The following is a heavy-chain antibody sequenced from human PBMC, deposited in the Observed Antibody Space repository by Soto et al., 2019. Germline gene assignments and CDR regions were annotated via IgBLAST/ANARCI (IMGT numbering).Heavy chain of an antibody. V-gene: IGHV4-30-4*01. J-gene: IGHJ6*02. CDR3: ARHRQYYFYGMDV. CDR1: GGSISSGDYY. Sequence: SETLSLTCTVSGGSISSGDYYWSWIRQPPGKGLEWIGYIYYSGSTYYNPSLKSRLTISVDTSKNQFSLKLSSVTAADTAEYYCARHRQYYFYGMDVWGQGTTVT. CDR2: IYYSGST.